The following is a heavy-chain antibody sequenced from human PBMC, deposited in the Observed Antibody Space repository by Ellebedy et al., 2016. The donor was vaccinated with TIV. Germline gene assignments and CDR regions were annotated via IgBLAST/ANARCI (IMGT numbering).Heavy chain of an antibody. V-gene: IGHV1-69*13. CDR3: ARHSGYHATSYLAS. D-gene: IGHD5-12*01. J-gene: IGHJ4*02. Sequence: SVKVSCKASGGTFSSYAISWVRQAPEQGLEWMGGIIGMFGTTAYAQKFLGRVTITADELTSSAFMELRSLRSEDTAVYYCARHSGYHATSYLASWGPGSLVTVSS. CDR2: IIGMFGTT. CDR1: GGTFSSYA.